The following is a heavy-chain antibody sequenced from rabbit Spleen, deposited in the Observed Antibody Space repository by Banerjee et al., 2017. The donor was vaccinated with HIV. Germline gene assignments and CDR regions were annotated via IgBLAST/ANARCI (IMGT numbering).Heavy chain of an antibody. Sequence: QSLEESGGGLVQPEGSLALTCKASGFSFSSSDYICWVRQAPGKGLEWISCIAGSSSGFTYSATWAKGRFTISKTSSTTVTLQMTSLTAADTATYFCARSGGSGYTYFDLWGPGTLVTVS. CDR1: GFSFSSSDY. V-gene: IGHV1S40*01. D-gene: IGHD1-1*01. CDR3: ARSGGSGYTYFDL. J-gene: IGHJ4*01. CDR2: IAGSSSGFT.